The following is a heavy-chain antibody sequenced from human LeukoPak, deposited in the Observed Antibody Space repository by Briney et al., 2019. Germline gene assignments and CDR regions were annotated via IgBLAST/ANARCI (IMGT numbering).Heavy chain of an antibody. D-gene: IGHD3-3*01. V-gene: IGHV3-23*01. Sequence: GGSLRLSCAASGFTFSSYAMSWVRQAPGKGLEWVSAISGSGGSTYYADSVKGRFTISRDNSKNTLYLQMNSLRAEDTAVYYCAKDTTYHDFWSGYSGGNWFDPWGQGTLVTVSS. CDR2: ISGSGGST. J-gene: IGHJ5*02. CDR3: AKDTTYHDFWSGYSGGNWFDP. CDR1: GFTFSSYA.